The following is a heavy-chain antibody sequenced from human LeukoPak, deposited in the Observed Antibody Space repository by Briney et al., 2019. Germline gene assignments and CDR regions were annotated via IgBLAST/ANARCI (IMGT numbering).Heavy chain of an antibody. CDR3: ARSSSGTSSIDS. Sequence: SETLSLTCTVSDGSISSYYWSWIRQPPGKGLEWIGYVSYSGSTNYNPSLKSRVTTSVDTSKNQFSLKLSSVTAADTAMFYCARSSSGTSSIDSWGQGTLVTVSS. V-gene: IGHV4-59*01. J-gene: IGHJ4*02. CDR2: VSYSGST. CDR1: DGSISSYY. D-gene: IGHD1-26*01.